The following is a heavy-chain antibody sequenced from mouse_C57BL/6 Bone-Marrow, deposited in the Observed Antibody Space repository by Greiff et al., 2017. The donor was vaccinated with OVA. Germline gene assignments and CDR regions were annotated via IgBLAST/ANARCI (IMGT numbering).Heavy chain of an antibody. J-gene: IGHJ4*01. D-gene: IGHD1-1*01. CDR2: ISYDGSN. CDR3: ARLYGSSYNYAMDD. CDR1: GYSITSGYY. Sequence: EVKVEESGPGLVKPSQSLSLTCSVTGYSITSGYYWNWIRQFPGNKLEWMGYISYDGSNNYNPSLQNRISITRDTSKNQFFLTLNSVTTEDTATYYCARLYGSSYNYAMDDWGQGTSVTVSS. V-gene: IGHV3-6*01.